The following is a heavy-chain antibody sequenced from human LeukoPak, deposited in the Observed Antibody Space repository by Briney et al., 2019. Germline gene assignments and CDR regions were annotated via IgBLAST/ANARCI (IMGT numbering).Heavy chain of an antibody. D-gene: IGHD3-22*01. CDR3: TRGQSSGYSSGDY. Sequence: PGGSLRLSCAASGFTFSRYWMHWVRHAPGKGLVWVSRIESDGTTTTYADSVKGRFTISRDNAKNTLYLQMNSLRAEDTAVYYCTRGQSSGYSSGDYWGQGTLVTVSS. CDR1: GFTFSRYW. CDR2: IESDGTTT. J-gene: IGHJ4*02. V-gene: IGHV3-74*01.